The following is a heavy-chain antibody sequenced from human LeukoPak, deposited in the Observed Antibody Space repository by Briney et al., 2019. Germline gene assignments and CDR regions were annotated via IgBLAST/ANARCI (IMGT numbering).Heavy chain of an antibody. D-gene: IGHD3-16*02. CDR2: IRYDGSNE. Sequence: GGSLRLSCAASGFTFSSYAMHWVRQAPGKGLEWLAFIRYDGSNEYYPDSVKGRFTISRDNSKNTLYLQMDTLRAEDTAVYYCAKQGGGYTSYYFDYWGQGTLVTVSS. J-gene: IGHJ4*02. CDR3: AKQGGGYTSYYFDY. V-gene: IGHV3-30*02. CDR1: GFTFSSYA.